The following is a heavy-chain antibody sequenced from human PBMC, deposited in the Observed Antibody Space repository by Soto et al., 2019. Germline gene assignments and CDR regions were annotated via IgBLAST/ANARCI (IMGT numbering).Heavy chain of an antibody. J-gene: IGHJ6*02. CDR3: ARHVAAAGPHYGRDV. D-gene: IGHD6-13*01. V-gene: IGHV4-39*01. CDR2: IYYSGST. Sequence: PSETLSLTCTVSGGSISSSSYYWGWIRQPPGKGLEWIGSIYYSGSTYYNPSLKSRVTISVDTSKTQFSLKLSSVTAADTALYYCARHVAAAGPHYGRDVWGQG. CDR1: GGSISSSSYY.